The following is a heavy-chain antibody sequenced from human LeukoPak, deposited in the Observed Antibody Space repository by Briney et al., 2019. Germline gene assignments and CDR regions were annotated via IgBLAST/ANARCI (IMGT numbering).Heavy chain of an antibody. CDR2: IYPGDSDT. Sequence: GESLKISCKGSGYSFTSYWIGWVRQMPGKGLEWMGIIYPGDSDTRYSPSFQGQVTISADKSISTAYLQWSSLKASDTAMYYCARQGFSIVVPAAFDYWGQGTLVTVSS. J-gene: IGHJ4*02. CDR1: GYSFTSYW. CDR3: ARQGFSIVVPAAFDY. V-gene: IGHV5-51*01. D-gene: IGHD2-2*01.